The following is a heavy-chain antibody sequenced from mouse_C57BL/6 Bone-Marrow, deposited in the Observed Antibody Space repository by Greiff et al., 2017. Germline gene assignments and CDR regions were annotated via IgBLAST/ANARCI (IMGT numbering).Heavy chain of an antibody. CDR2: IYPGSGST. J-gene: IGHJ3*01. Sequence: QVQLKQPGAELVKPGASVKMSCKASGYTFTSYWITWVKQRPGQGLEWIGDIYPGSGSTNYNEKFKSKATLTVDTSSSTAYMQLSSLTSEDSAIYYCASRGYAYWGQGTLVTVSA. CDR3: ASRGYAY. CDR1: GYTFTSYW. V-gene: IGHV1-55*01.